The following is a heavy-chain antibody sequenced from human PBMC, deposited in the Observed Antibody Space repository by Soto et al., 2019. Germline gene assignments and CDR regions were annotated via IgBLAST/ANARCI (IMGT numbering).Heavy chain of an antibody. D-gene: IGHD6-6*01. CDR3: AKAEGYSISSASRD. CDR2: ISWNSGSI. CDR1: GFTFDDYA. J-gene: IGHJ4*02. V-gene: IGHV3-9*01. Sequence: DVQLVESGGGLVQPGRSLRLSCAASGFTFDDYAMHWVRQAPGKGLEWVSGISWNSGSIGYADSVKGRFTISRDNAKNSLYLQMNSLRAEDTALYYCAKAEGYSISSASRDWGQGTLVTVSS.